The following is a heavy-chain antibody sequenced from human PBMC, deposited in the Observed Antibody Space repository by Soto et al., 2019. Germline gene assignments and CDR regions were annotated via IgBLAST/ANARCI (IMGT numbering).Heavy chain of an antibody. CDR1: GGTFSSYT. CDR3: ARDLRAYCSGGSCYRRGTWRFDY. Sequence: QVQLVQSGAEVKKPGSSVKVSCKASGGTFSSYTISWVRQAPGQGLEWMGRIIPILGIANYAQKFQGRVTITADKSTSTAYMELSSLRSEDTAVYYCARDLRAYCSGGSCYRRGTWRFDYWGQGTLVTVSS. CDR2: IIPILGIA. J-gene: IGHJ4*02. V-gene: IGHV1-69*08. D-gene: IGHD2-15*01.